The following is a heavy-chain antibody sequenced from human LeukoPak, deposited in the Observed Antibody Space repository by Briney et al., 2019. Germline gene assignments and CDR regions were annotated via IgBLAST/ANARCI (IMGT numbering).Heavy chain of an antibody. V-gene: IGHV3-53*01. CDR3: AREAYVDYYFDY. J-gene: IGHJ4*02. CDR2: IYSGGST. CDR1: GFTFGKYW. D-gene: IGHD4-17*01. Sequence: GGSLRLSCVASGFTFGKYWMSWVRQAPGKGLEWVSVIYSGGSTYYADSVKGRFTISRDNSKNTLYLQMNSLRAEDTAVYYCAREAYVDYYFDYWGQGTLVTVSS.